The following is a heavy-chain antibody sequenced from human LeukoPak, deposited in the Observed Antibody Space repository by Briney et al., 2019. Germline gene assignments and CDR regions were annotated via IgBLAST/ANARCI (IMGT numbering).Heavy chain of an antibody. J-gene: IGHJ4*02. V-gene: IGHV1-24*01. CDR2: FDPEYGET. CDR1: GYTLTELS. CDR3: ATDRPYYYGSGSYRRHFDY. Sequence: ASVKVSCKVSGYTLTELSMHWVRQAPGKGLEWMGGFDPEYGETIYAQKFQGRVTMTEDTSTDTAYMELSSLRSEDTAVYYCATDRPYYYGSGSYRRHFDYWGQGTLATVSS. D-gene: IGHD3-10*01.